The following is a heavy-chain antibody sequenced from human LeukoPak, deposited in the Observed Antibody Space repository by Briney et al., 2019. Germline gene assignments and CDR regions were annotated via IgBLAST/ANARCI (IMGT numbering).Heavy chain of an antibody. CDR2: ITSSGGGT. V-gene: IGHV3-23*01. CDR1: GFTFSSYA. D-gene: IGHD6-6*01. Sequence: PGGSLRLSCAASGFTFSSYAMSWVRQAPGKGLEWVSAITSSGGGTYYADSVKGRLTISRDNSKSTLYLQMNSLGVDDTALYYCATRIEQQLVPGGQGTLVTVSS. CDR3: ATRIEQQLVP. J-gene: IGHJ4*02.